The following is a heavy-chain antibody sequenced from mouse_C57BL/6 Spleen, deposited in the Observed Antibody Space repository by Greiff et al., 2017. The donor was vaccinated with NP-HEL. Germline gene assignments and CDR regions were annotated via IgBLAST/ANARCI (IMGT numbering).Heavy chain of an antibody. CDR1: GFTFSSYA. V-gene: IGHV5-4*03. D-gene: IGHD2-1*01. CDR2: ISDGGSYT. Sequence: EVMLVESGGGLVKPGGSLKLSCAASGFTFSSYAMSWVRQTPEKRLEWVATISDGGSYTYYPDNVKGRFTISRDNAKNNLYLQMSHLKSEDTAMYYCARGGGLLPFDYWGQGTTLTVSS. CDR3: ARGGGLLPFDY. J-gene: IGHJ2*01.